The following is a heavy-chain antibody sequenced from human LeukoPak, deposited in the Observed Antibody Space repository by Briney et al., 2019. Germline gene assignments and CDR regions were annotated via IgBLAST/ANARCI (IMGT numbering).Heavy chain of an antibody. V-gene: IGHV4-39*01. J-gene: IGHJ4*02. D-gene: IGHD5-12*01. CDR3: ARHPIVATTAGYDY. CDR2: IYYSGST. CDR1: GFTFSSYA. Sequence: GSLRLSCAASGFTFSSYAMSWIRQPPAKGLEWIGSIYYSGSTYYNPSLKSRVTISVDTSKNQFSLKLSSVTAADTAVYYCARHPIVATTAGYDYWGQGTLVTVSS.